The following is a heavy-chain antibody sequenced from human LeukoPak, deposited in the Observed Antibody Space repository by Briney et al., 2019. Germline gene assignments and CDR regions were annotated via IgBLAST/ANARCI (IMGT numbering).Heavy chain of an antibody. CDR1: GGSISSDY. J-gene: IGHJ4*02. CDR2: INTSGST. CDR3: ARGKYDSSGVDY. Sequence: PSETLSLTCTVSGGSISSDYWTWIRQPAGKGLEWIGRINTSGSTDYNPSLKSRVSMSVDTSKNQFSLKLSSVTAADTAVYYCARGKYDSSGVDYWGQGTLVTVSS. V-gene: IGHV4-4*07. D-gene: IGHD3-22*01.